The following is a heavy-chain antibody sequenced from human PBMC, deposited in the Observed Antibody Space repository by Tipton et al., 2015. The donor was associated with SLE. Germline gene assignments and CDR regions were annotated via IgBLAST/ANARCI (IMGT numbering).Heavy chain of an antibody. V-gene: IGHV4-61*05. J-gene: IGHJ6*02. D-gene: IGHD2-8*01. CDR3: ARGMLTWRGAIVGVDV. Sequence: GLVKPSETLSLICSVSGGSISRSSNYWIWIRQPPGKGLEWIGYISYGGGTNYNPSLKSRVTMSVDTAKNQVSLKLASVTAADTAVYYCARGMLTWRGAIVGVDVWGQGTTVNVSS. CDR1: GGSISRSSNY. CDR2: ISYGGGT.